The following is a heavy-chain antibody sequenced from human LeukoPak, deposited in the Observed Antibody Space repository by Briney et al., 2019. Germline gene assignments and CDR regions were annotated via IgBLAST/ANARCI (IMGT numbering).Heavy chain of an antibody. CDR2: IRYDGSNK. V-gene: IGHV3-30*02. J-gene: IGHJ6*02. CDR1: GFTFSSYG. D-gene: IGHD2-2*01. Sequence: GGSQRLSCAASGFTFSSYGMHWVRQAPGKGLEWVAFIRYDGSNKYYADSVKGRFTISRDNSKNTLYLQMNSLRAEDTAVYYCAKDLEYCSSTSCYDYYYGMDVWGQGTTVTVSS. CDR3: AKDLEYCSSTSCYDYYYGMDV.